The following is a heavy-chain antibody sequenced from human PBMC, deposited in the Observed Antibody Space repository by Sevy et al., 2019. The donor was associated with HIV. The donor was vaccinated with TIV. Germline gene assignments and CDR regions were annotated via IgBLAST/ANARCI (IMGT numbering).Heavy chain of an antibody. CDR2: INHSGST. D-gene: IGHD3-9*01. CDR1: GGSFSGYY. Sequence: SETLSLTCAVYGGSFSGYYWSWIRQPPGKGLEWIAEINHSGSTNYNPSLKSRVTISVDTSKNQFSLKLSSVPAADTAVYYSARNTAKGYFDWLAPNAFDIWGQGTMVTVSS. CDR3: ARNTAKGYFDWLAPNAFDI. V-gene: IGHV4-34*01. J-gene: IGHJ3*02.